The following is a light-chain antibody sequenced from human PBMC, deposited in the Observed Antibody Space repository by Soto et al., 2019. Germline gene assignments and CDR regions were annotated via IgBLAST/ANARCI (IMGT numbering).Light chain of an antibody. CDR2: WAS. V-gene: IGKV4-1*01. CDR1: QSVLYSSNNKDY. CDR3: QHYNNRPLT. Sequence: DIVMTQSPDSLAVSLGERATINCKSSQSVLYSSNNKDYLAWYQQKPGQPPKLLIYWASTRESGVPDRFSGSGSGTDFTLTISSLQSEDFAVYYCQHYNNRPLTFGGGTKVDIK. J-gene: IGKJ4*01.